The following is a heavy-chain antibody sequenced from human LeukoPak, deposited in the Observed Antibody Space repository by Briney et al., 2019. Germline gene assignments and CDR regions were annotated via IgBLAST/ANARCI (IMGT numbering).Heavy chain of an antibody. J-gene: IGHJ6*02. D-gene: IGHD6-13*01. CDR1: GGSTSSRSYF. CDR3: ARGGSWSVDYGMDV. Sequence: SETLSLTCTVSGGSTSSRSYFWGWIRQPPGKGLEWIGSIYYSGSSESIYYNPSLKSRVTILVDRSKNQLSLRLSSVTAADTAVYYCARGGSWSVDYGMDVWGQGTTVTVSS. V-gene: IGHV4-39*07. CDR2: IYYSGSSESI.